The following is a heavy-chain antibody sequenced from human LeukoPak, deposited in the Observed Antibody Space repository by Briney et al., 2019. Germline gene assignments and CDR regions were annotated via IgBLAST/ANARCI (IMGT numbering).Heavy chain of an antibody. CDR1: GGSISSYY. CDR2: IYTSGST. Sequence: PSETLSLTCTVSGGSISSYYWSWTRQPAGKGLEWIGRIYTSGSTNYNPSLKSRVTMSVDTSKNQFSLKLSSVTAADTAVCYCARGDTAMVTGYFDLWGRGTLVTVSS. J-gene: IGHJ2*01. CDR3: ARGDTAMVTGYFDL. D-gene: IGHD5-18*01. V-gene: IGHV4-4*07.